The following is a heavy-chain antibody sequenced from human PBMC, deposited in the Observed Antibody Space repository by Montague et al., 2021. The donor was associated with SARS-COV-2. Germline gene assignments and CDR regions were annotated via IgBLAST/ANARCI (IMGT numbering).Heavy chain of an antibody. V-gene: IGHV4-39*01. D-gene: IGHD2-2*01. CDR3: ARQGDQLPLEYWFDP. CDR1: GGSISSSSYY. Sequence: SETLSLTCTVSGGSISSSSYYWGWIRQPPGKGLEWIGSIYYSGNTYYNPSLKSRVTISVDTSKNQFSLKLSSVTAADTAVYYCARQGDQLPLEYWFDPWGQGTLVTVSS. CDR2: IYYSGNT. J-gene: IGHJ5*02.